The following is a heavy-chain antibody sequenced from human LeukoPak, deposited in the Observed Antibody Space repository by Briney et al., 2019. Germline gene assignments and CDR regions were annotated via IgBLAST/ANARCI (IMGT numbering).Heavy chain of an antibody. V-gene: IGHV3-30*02. CDR3: ARAHDKWLVYFDY. Sequence: GGSLRLSCAASGFTFSSYGMHWVRQAPGKGLEWVAFIRYDGSNKYYADSVKGRFTISRDNSKNTLYLQMNSLRAEDTAVYYCARAHDKWLVYFDYWGQGTLVTVSS. CDR2: IRYDGSNK. CDR1: GFTFSSYG. J-gene: IGHJ4*02. D-gene: IGHD6-19*01.